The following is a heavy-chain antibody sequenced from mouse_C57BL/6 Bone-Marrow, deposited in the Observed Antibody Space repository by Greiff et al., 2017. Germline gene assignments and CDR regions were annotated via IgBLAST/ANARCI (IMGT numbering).Heavy chain of an antibody. J-gene: IGHJ3*01. D-gene: IGHD2-4*01. CDR3: ARAIYYDYDWFAY. CDR1: GFTFSSYA. Sequence: DVKLVESGGGLVKPGGSLKLSCAASGFTFSSYAMSWVRQTPEKRLEWVGTISDGGSSTYYPDNVKGRFTISRDNAKNNLYLQMSHLKSEDTAMYYCARAIYYDYDWFAYWGQGTLVTVSA. V-gene: IGHV5-4*03. CDR2: ISDGGSST.